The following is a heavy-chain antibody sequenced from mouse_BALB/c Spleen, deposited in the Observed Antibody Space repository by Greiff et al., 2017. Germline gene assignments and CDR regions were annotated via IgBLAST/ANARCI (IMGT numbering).Heavy chain of an antibody. CDR2: ISNGGGST. V-gene: IGHV5-12-2*01. CDR3: ARHPLYYGSSYDYFDD. D-gene: IGHD1-1*01. Sequence: DVKLVESGGGLVQPGGSLKLSCAASGFTFSSYTMSWVRQTPEKRLEWVAYISNGGGSTYYPDTVKGRFTISRDNAKNTRYLQMSSLKSEDTAMYYCARHPLYYGSSYDYFDDWGQGTTLTVSS. CDR1: GFTFSSYT. J-gene: IGHJ2*01.